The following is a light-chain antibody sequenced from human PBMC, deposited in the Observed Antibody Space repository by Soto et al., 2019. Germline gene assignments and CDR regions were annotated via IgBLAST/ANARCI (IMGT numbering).Light chain of an antibody. J-gene: IGKJ2*01. Sequence: EMVLTQSPGTLSLSPRERATLSCRASQSVSSSYLAWYQQKTGQAPRLLIYGASSRATGIPDRFSGSGSGTDFTLTISRLEPEDFAVYYCQQYGSSPYTFGQGTKLEIK. CDR3: QQYGSSPYT. CDR1: QSVSSSY. CDR2: GAS. V-gene: IGKV3-20*01.